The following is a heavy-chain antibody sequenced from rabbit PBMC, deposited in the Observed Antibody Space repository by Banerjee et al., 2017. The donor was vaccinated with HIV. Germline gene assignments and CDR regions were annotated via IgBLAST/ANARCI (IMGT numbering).Heavy chain of an antibody. Sequence: QSLEESGGGLVKPGGTLTLTCTASGIDFSSSYYMCWVRQAPGKGLEWIACIYAGSSGSTYYASWAKGRFTISKTSSTTVTLQMTSLTAADTATYFCARYVGYAAYGYVKLWGPGTLVTVS. V-gene: IGHV1S40*01. CDR1: GIDFSSSYY. J-gene: IGHJ4*01. D-gene: IGHD6-1*01. CDR2: IYAGSSGST. CDR3: ARYVGYAAYGYVKL.